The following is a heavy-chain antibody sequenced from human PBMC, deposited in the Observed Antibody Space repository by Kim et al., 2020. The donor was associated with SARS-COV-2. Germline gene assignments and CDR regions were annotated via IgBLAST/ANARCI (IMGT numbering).Heavy chain of an antibody. V-gene: IGHV3-30*07. CDR3: ARGTYYYGSGELDY. Sequence: ADSVKRQYTISRDNCKNTLYLQMNSLRAEDTAVYYCARGTYYYGSGELDYWGQGTLVTVSS. J-gene: IGHJ4*02. D-gene: IGHD3-10*01.